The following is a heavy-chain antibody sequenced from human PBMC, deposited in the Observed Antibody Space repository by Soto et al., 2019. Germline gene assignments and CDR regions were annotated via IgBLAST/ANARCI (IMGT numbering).Heavy chain of an antibody. CDR3: ARANDYIWGSYRYIPNWFDP. CDR2: MNPNSGNT. J-gene: IGHJ5*02. V-gene: IGHV1-8*01. D-gene: IGHD3-16*02. CDR1: GYTFTSYD. Sequence: GASVKVSCKASGYTFTSYDINWVRQATGQGLEWMGWMNPNSGNTGYAQKFQGRVTMTRNTSISTAYMELSSLRSEDTAVYYCARANDYIWGSYRYIPNWFDPWGQGTLVTVSS.